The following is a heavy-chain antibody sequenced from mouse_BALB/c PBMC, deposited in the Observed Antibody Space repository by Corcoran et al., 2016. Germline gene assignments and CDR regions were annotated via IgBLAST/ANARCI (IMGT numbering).Heavy chain of an antibody. D-gene: IGHD2-14*01. CDR2: IDPYNGGT. CDR3: ARRIYRYDGAWFAY. V-gene: IGHV1S135*01. CDR1: GYAFTSYN. Sequence: EIQLQQSGPELVKPGASVKVSCKASGYAFTSYNMYWVKQSHGKSLEWIGYIDPYNGGTSYNQKFKGKATLTVDKSSSTAYMHLNSLTSEDSAVYYCARRIYRYDGAWFAYWGQGTLVTVSA. J-gene: IGHJ3*01.